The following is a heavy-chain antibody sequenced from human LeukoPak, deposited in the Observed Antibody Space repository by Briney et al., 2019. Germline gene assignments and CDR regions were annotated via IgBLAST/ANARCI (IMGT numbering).Heavy chain of an antibody. Sequence: PWGSLRLSCAASGFTFSSYWLTWVRQAPGKGLEWVANIKQGGSERYYADPVKGRFTISRDNAKNSVYLQMYSLRAEDTAVYYCARDVFDYWGQGTLVTVSS. V-gene: IGHV3-7*01. J-gene: IGHJ4*02. CDR3: ARDVFDY. CDR1: GFTFSSYW. CDR2: IKQGGSER.